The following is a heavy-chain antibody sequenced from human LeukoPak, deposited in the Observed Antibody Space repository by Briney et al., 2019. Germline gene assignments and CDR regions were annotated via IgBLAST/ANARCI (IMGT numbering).Heavy chain of an antibody. Sequence: PGGSLRLSCAASGFTFSSYSVNWVRQAPGKGLEWVSSISSSSYIYYADSVKGRFTISRDNSKNSLYLQMNSLRAEDTAVYYCARDFDYYGSGSYYDYWGQGTLVTVSS. CDR3: ARDFDYYGSGSYYDY. CDR2: ISSSSYI. J-gene: IGHJ4*02. CDR1: GFTFSSYS. V-gene: IGHV3-21*01. D-gene: IGHD3-10*01.